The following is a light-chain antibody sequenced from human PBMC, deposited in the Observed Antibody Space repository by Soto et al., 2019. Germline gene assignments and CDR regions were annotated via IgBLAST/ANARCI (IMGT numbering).Light chain of an antibody. CDR1: QSVLYSSNNKNY. CDR3: QQYYSTPWT. V-gene: IGKV4-1*01. Sequence: DIVMTQSPDSLAVSLGERATINCKSSQSVLYSSNNKNYLAWYQKKPGQPPKLLIYWASTRDSGVPDRFSGSGSGTDFTLTIRSLQAEDVAIYYCQQYYSTPWTFGQGTKVEIK. CDR2: WAS. J-gene: IGKJ1*01.